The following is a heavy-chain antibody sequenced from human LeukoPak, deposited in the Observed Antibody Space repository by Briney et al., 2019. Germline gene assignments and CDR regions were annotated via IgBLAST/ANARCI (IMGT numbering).Heavy chain of an antibody. V-gene: IGHV3-21*04. CDR2: ISSTSSYI. J-gene: IGHJ4*02. D-gene: IGHD4-23*01. CDR3: AAASVVTASSDY. CDR1: GFTFSSYS. Sequence: GGSLRLSCAASGFTFSSYSMNWVRQAPGKGLEWVSSISSTSSYIYYADLVKGRFTISRDNAKNSLYLQMNSLRAEDTALYYCAAASVVTASSDYWGQGTLVTVSS.